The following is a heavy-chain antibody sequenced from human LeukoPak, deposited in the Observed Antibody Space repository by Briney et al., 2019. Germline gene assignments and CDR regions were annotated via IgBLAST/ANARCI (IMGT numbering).Heavy chain of an antibody. J-gene: IGHJ4*02. CDR3: ARRYSSGWRLIPNYFDY. CDR1: GGSVSSGSYY. D-gene: IGHD6-19*01. Sequence: SETLSLTCTVSGGSVSSGSYYWSWIRQPPGKGLEWIGYIYYSGSTNYNPSLKSRVTISVDTSKNQFSLKLSSVTAADTAVYYCARRYSSGWRLIPNYFDYWGQGTLVTVSS. V-gene: IGHV4-61*01. CDR2: IYYSGST.